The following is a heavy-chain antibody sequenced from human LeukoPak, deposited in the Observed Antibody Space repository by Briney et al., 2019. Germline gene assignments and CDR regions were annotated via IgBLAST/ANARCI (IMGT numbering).Heavy chain of an antibody. CDR1: GFTFSDYY. CDR2: ISSSGDTI. V-gene: IGHV3-11*01. CDR3: ARVPKTTVVTSYFDY. D-gene: IGHD4-23*01. J-gene: IGHJ4*02. Sequence: GGPLTLSCATSGFTFSDYYMSWIRQAPGKGREWVSYISSSGDTICYADSVKGRFNISRDSAKNSLYLQMNSLRAEDTALYYCARVPKTTVVTSYFDYWGQGTLVTVSS.